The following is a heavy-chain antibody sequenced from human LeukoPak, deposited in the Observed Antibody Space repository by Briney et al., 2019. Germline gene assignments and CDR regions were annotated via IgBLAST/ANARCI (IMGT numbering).Heavy chain of an antibody. CDR3: ARVGIVGSTSSDY. V-gene: IGHV1-2*02. Sequence: GASVKVSCKASGYTFTGYYMHWVRQAPGQGLEWMGWINPNSGGTNYAQKFQGRVTMTTDTSTYTAYMELRSLRSDDTAVFYCARVGIVGSTSSDYWGQGTLVTVSS. D-gene: IGHD1-26*01. CDR1: GYTFTGYY. J-gene: IGHJ4*02. CDR2: INPNSGGT.